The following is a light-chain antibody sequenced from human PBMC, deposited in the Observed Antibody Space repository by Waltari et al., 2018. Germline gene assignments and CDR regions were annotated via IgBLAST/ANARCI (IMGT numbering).Light chain of an antibody. CDR3: LHYNSFPWT. Sequence: DLKMTQSPSDMPASVGDRVTFTCRASQGISNYFAWFQQKPGKVPRRLIYAASSLQSGFPSRFSGSGSGTEFTLTISTLQPEDFATYFCLHYNSFPWTFGQGTQVEIK. CDR2: AAS. CDR1: QGISNY. V-gene: IGKV1-17*03. J-gene: IGKJ1*01.